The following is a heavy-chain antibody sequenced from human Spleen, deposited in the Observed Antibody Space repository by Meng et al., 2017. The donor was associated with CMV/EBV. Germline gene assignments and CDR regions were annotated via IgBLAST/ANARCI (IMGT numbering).Heavy chain of an antibody. CDR2: INPNSGGT. J-gene: IGHJ4*02. V-gene: IGHV1-2*02. CDR1: GYTFIGYY. CDR3: AKDIYGYHDSSGYYEY. Sequence: ASVKVSCKSSGYTFIGYYIHWVRQAPGQGLEWMGWINPNSGGTNYAQKFQGRVTMTRDTSISTAYMELSRLRSDDTAVYYCAKDIYGYHDSSGYYEYWGQGTLVTVSS. D-gene: IGHD3-22*01.